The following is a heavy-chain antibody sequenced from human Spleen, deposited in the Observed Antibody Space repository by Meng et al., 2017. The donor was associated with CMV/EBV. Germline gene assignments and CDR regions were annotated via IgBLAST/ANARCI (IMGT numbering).Heavy chain of an antibody. CDR3: ARMTHERGWYYFDY. CDR1: GFTVSSNY. D-gene: IGHD2-15*01. V-gene: IGHV3-66*02. Sequence: GESLKISCAASGFTVSSNYMSWVRQAPGKGLEWVSVIYSGGSTYYADSVKGRFTIFRDNSKNTLYLQMNSLRAEDTAVYYCARMTHERGWYYFDYWGQGTLVTVSS. CDR2: IYSGGST. J-gene: IGHJ4*02.